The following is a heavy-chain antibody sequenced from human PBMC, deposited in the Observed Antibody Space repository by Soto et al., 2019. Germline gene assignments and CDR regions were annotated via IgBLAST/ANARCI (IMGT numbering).Heavy chain of an antibody. D-gene: IGHD6-19*01. CDR1: GYTFTGYA. J-gene: IGHJ4*02. V-gene: IGHV1-3*05. CDR2: INAGNGNT. Sequence: QVQLVQSGAEEKKPGASVKVSCKASGYTFTGYAMHWVRQAPGQRLEWMGWINAGNGNTKYSQKFQGRVTITRDTSASTAYMDLSSLRSEDTAVYYWARAVAVPAAFDYWGQGTLVTVSS. CDR3: ARAVAVPAAFDY.